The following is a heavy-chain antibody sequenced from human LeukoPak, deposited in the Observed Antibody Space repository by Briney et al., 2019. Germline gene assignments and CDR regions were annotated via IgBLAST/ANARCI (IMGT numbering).Heavy chain of an antibody. D-gene: IGHD3-3*01. Sequence: ASVKVSCKASGGTFSSYTISWVRQAPGQGLEWMGRIIPILGIANYAQKFQGRVTITADKPTSTAYMELSSLRSEDTAVYYCASRAPDLEPADYWGQGTLVTVSS. CDR1: GGTFSSYT. J-gene: IGHJ4*02. V-gene: IGHV1-69*02. CDR3: ASRAPDLEPADY. CDR2: IIPILGIA.